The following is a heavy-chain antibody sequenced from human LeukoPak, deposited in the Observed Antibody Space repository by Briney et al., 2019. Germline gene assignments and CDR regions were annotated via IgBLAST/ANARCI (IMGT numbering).Heavy chain of an antibody. CDR3: ASQSVPSAFDI. D-gene: IGHD1-1*01. Sequence: SETLSLTCTVFGGSIIRSSYYWGWIRQPPGQGLEWIASTYYSGTTYHNPSLKSRVTIHVDTSKNEFSLKLNAVTAAHTAVYYCASQSVPSAFDIWGQGTMVTVSS. V-gene: IGHV4-39*01. CDR1: GGSIIRSSYY. J-gene: IGHJ3*02. CDR2: TYYSGTT.